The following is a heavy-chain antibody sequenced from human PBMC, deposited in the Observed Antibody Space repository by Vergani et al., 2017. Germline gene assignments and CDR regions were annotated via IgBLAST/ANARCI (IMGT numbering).Heavy chain of an antibody. CDR3: ARTLGELSSNYFYYGMDV. Sequence: EVQLVESGGGLVQPGRSLRLSCTASGFTFGDYAMSWVRQAPGKGLEWVGFIRSKAYGGTTEYAASVKGRFTISRDDSKSIAYLQMNSLKTEDTAVYYCARTLGELSSNYFYYGMDVWGQGTTVTVSS. D-gene: IGHD3-16*02. CDR1: GFTFGDYA. J-gene: IGHJ6*02. CDR2: IRSKAYGGTT. V-gene: IGHV3-49*04.